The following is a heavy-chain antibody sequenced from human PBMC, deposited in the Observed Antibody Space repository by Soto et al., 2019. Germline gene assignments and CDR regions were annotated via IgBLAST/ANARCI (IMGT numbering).Heavy chain of an antibody. J-gene: IGHJ6*02. CDR2: ISWNSCDI. Sequence: QLVESGGGLVQPGRSLRLSCVASGFTFDDYAMHWVRQAPGKGLQWVSGISWNSCDIGYADSVKGRFTISSDNAKSSLYLQMNSLTSEDTALDYCAKEYIWGGLNSGSGDAMDVWGQGTTVTVSS. D-gene: IGHD3-10*01. CDR3: AKEYIWGGLNSGSGDAMDV. V-gene: IGHV3-9*01. CDR1: GFTFDDYA.